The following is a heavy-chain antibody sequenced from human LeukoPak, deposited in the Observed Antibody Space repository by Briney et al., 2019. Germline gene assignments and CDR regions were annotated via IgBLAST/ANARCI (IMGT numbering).Heavy chain of an antibody. CDR3: AREVARSGSYFDY. CDR2: INPNTGGT. V-gene: IGHV1-2*06. D-gene: IGHD1-26*01. Sequence: EASVTVSCKTSGYVFTDCYIHWVRQAPGQGLEWLGRINPNTGGTSYAQKFQGGVTMTRDTSISTAYMELSSLTSDDTAVYYCAREVARSGSYFDYWGQGTLVTVCS. CDR1: GYVFTDCY. J-gene: IGHJ4*02.